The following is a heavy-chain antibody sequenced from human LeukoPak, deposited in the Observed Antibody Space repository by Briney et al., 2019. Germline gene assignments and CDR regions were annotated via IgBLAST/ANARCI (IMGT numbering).Heavy chain of an antibody. CDR2: ISSSSSYI. Sequence: PGGSLRLSCAASGFTFSSYSMNWVRQAPGKGLEWVSSISSSSSYIYYADSVKGRFTISRDNAKNSLYLQMNSLRAEDTAVYYCAGGIAAAGPFDYWGQGTLVTVSS. D-gene: IGHD6-13*01. J-gene: IGHJ4*02. CDR3: AGGIAAAGPFDY. V-gene: IGHV3-21*01. CDR1: GFTFSSYS.